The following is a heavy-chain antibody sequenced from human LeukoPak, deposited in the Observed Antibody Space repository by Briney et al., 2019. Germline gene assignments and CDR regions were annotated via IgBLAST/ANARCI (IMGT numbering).Heavy chain of an antibody. J-gene: IGHJ4*02. CDR3: ARADRTTANFDY. Sequence: QPGGSLRLSCAASGFTFSSYDMHWVRQATGKGLEWVSAIGTAGDTYYPGSVKGRFTISRENAKNSLYLQMNSLRAEDTAVYYCARADRTTANFDYWGQGTLVTASS. D-gene: IGHD4-17*01. CDR1: GFTFSSYD. V-gene: IGHV3-13*01. CDR2: IGTAGDT.